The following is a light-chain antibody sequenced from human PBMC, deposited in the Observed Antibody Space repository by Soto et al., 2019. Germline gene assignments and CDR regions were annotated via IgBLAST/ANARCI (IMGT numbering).Light chain of an antibody. J-gene: IGLJ1*01. Sequence: QSVLAQPPSVSGAPGQRVTISCTGSSSNIGAGYDVHWYQQLPGAAPKLLIYGNSNRPSGVPDRFSGSRSGTSASLVITGLQPEDEADYYWQSHDTPVYVFGGGTKVTVL. CDR3: QSHDTPVYV. V-gene: IGLV1-40*01. CDR2: GNS. CDR1: SSNIGAGYD.